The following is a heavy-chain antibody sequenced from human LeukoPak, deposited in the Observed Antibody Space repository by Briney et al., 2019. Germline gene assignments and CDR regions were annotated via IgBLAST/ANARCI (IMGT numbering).Heavy chain of an antibody. J-gene: IGHJ4*02. CDR3: ARSSEGILPHSAFFDY. V-gene: IGHV4-39*01. Sequence: SETLSLTCTVSGGSISSSSYYWGWIRQPPGKGLEWIGSIYYSGSTYYNPSLKSRVTISVDTSKNQFSLKLSSVTAADTAVYYCARSSEGILPHSAFFDYWGQGTLVTVSS. CDR1: GGSISSSSYY. D-gene: IGHD3-10*01. CDR2: IYYSGST.